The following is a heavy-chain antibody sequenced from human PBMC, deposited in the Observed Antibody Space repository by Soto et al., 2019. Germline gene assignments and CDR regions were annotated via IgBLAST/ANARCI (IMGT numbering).Heavy chain of an antibody. CDR3: ARETVEYCGGDCHDAFDI. D-gene: IGHD2-21*02. Sequence: QVQLVQSGAEVKKPGSSVKVSCKASGGTFSRYAISWVRRAPGQGLEWMGGIITMFGTANYAQKFQGRVTITADESTSTAYRELSSLRSEDTAVYYCARETVEYCGGDCHDAFDIWGQGTLVTVSS. V-gene: IGHV1-69*12. CDR1: GGTFSRYA. J-gene: IGHJ3*02. CDR2: IITMFGTA.